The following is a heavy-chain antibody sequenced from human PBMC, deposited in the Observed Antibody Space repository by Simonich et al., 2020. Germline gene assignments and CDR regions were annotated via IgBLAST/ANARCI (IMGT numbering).Heavy chain of an antibody. CDR2: IYYSGST. J-gene: IGHJ4*02. Sequence: QVQLQESGPGLVKPSETLSLTCTVSGGSISSYYWSWIRQPPGKGQEWIGYIYYSGSTNYNPSLKSRVTISVDTSKNQFSLKLSSVTAADTAVYYCARLPDYWGQGTLVTVSS. CDR1: GGSISSYY. CDR3: ARLPDY. V-gene: IGHV4-59*08.